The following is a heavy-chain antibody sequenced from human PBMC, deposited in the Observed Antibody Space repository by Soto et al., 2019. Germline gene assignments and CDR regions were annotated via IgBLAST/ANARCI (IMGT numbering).Heavy chain of an antibody. Sequence: EVQLLESGGGLVQPGGSLRLSCAASGFTFSTYAMTWVRQAPGKGLEWVSGISGSGGSTYYADSVKGRFTISRDNSKNTLYQQMNSLRAEDTAVYYCAKRPLATVFGVAGNRFDPWGQGTLVTVSS. CDR1: GFTFSTYA. V-gene: IGHV3-23*01. D-gene: IGHD3-3*01. CDR2: ISGSGGST. J-gene: IGHJ5*02. CDR3: AKRPLATVFGVAGNRFDP.